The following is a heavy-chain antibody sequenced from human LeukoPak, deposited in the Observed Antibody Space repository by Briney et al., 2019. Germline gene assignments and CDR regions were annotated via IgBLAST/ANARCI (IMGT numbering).Heavy chain of an antibody. CDR2: INRSGST. V-gene: IGHV4-34*01. CDR1: GGSFSGYY. D-gene: IGHD3-3*01. Sequence: SETLSLTCAVYGGSFSGYYWSWIRQPPGKGLEWIGEINRSGSTNYNPSLKSRVTISVDTSKNQFSLKLSSVTAADTAVYYCARGVPITIFGVVIGYNWFDPWGQGTLVTVSS. J-gene: IGHJ5*02. CDR3: ARGVPITIFGVVIGYNWFDP.